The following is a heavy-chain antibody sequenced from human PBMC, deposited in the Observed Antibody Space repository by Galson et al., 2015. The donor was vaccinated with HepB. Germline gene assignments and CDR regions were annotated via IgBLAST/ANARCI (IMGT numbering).Heavy chain of an antibody. CDR1: GYSFTSYW. V-gene: IGHV5-51*01. J-gene: IGHJ3*02. CDR2: IYPGDSDT. Sequence: QSGAEVKKPGESLKISCKGSGYSFTSYWIGWVRQMPGKGLEWMGIIYPGDSDTRYSPSFQGQVTISADKSISTAYLQWSSLKASDTAMYYCARQAPFNRLTDAFDIWGQGTMVTVSS. CDR3: ARQAPFNRLTDAFDI. D-gene: IGHD3-3*02.